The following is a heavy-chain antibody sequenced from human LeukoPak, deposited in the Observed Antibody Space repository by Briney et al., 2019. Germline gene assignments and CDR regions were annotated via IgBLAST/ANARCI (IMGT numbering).Heavy chain of an antibody. J-gene: IGHJ1*01. Sequence: PGGSLRLSCAASGFTFSSYGMHWVRQAPGKGLEWIGSIYHTGSTYYNPSLKSRLTISIDTSKNQFSLKLKSVTAADTAVYYCARAVDSSGFSCFQHWGQGTLVTVSS. CDR1: GFTFSSYG. D-gene: IGHD3-22*01. CDR2: IYHTGST. V-gene: IGHV4-38-2*01. CDR3: ARAVDSSGFSCFQH.